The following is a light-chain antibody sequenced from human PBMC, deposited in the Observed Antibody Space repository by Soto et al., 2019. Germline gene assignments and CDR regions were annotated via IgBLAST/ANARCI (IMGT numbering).Light chain of an antibody. Sequence: ELVLTQYPGTLSLSPGDTATLSCRASQSVRSNFLAWYQHKPGQAPRLLIHDAYSRATGIPDRFSGSGSDRDFTLTISRLEPEDFAVYYCQQYAGSPRTFGQGTKLEIQ. CDR1: QSVRSNF. CDR3: QQYAGSPRT. J-gene: IGKJ2*01. V-gene: IGKV3-20*01. CDR2: DAY.